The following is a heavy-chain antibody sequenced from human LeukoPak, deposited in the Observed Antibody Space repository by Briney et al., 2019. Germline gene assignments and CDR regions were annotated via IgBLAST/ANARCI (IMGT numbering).Heavy chain of an antibody. CDR1: GFTFSDHY. Sequence: GGSLRLSCAASGFTFSDHYMDWVRQAPGKGLEWVGRSRNKVNSYTTEYAASVKGRFTISRDDSKNSLCLQMNSLKTEDTAVYYCTRDNSDSNGYRIPFDYWGQGTLVTVSS. J-gene: IGHJ4*02. CDR2: SRNKVNSYTT. D-gene: IGHD3-22*01. V-gene: IGHV3-72*01. CDR3: TRDNSDSNGYRIPFDY.